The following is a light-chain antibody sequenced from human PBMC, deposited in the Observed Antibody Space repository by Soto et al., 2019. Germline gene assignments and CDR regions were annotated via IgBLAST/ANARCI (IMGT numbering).Light chain of an antibody. V-gene: IGKV1-39*01. J-gene: IGKJ5*01. CDR1: QSISSY. CDR2: AAS. CDR3: QQSYSTPIT. Sequence: MTQSPATLSVSPGGRATLSCRASQSISSYLNWYQQKPGKAPKLLIYAASSLQSGVPSRFSGSGSGTDFTLTISSLQPEDFATYYCQQSYSTPITFGQGTRLEIK.